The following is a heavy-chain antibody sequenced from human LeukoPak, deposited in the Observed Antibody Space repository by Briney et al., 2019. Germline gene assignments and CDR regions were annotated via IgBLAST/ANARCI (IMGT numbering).Heavy chain of an antibody. CDR3: ARMTTVTHY. Sequence: PGGSPRLSCAASGFTFSNYEMNWVRQAPGKGLEWVSFISGSAATIYYADSVQGRFTISRDNARNSLYLQMNSLRAEDTAVYYCARMTTVTHYWGQGTLVSVSS. CDR2: ISGSAATI. J-gene: IGHJ4*02. D-gene: IGHD4-17*01. V-gene: IGHV3-48*03. CDR1: GFTFSNYE.